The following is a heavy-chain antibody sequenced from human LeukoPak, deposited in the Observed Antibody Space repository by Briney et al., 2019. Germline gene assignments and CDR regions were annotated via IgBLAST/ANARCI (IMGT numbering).Heavy chain of an antibody. CDR3: ARGRPVLLWFGEPSNWFDP. J-gene: IGHJ5*02. Sequence: SETLSLTCAVYGGSFSGYYWTWIRQPPAKGLEWIGEINRSGGTNYNPSLKSRVTISVDTSKNQFFLKLSSVTAADTAVYYCARGRPVLLWFGEPSNWFDPWGQGTLVTVSS. D-gene: IGHD3-10*01. V-gene: IGHV4-34*01. CDR2: INRSGGT. CDR1: GGSFSGYY.